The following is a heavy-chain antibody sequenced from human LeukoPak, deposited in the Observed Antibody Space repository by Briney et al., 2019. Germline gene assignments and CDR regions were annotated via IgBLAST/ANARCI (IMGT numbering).Heavy chain of an antibody. CDR3: ARGDWVA. Sequence: ASVKVSCKASGYTFTRSDMNWVRQAPGQGLEWMGWININTGNPTYVQHFTGRFVFSLDTSVSTAYLQISSLKAEDTAVYYCARGDWVAWGQGTLVTVSS. J-gene: IGHJ4*02. V-gene: IGHV7-4-1*02. CDR1: GYTFTRSD. D-gene: IGHD3-9*01. CDR2: ININTGNP.